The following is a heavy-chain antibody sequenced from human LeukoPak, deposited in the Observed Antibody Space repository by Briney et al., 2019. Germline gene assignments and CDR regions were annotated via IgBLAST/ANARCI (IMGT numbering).Heavy chain of an antibody. CDR3: ARVRGSSGWYPRGYFDY. CDR2: INHSGST. Sequence: SETLSLTCTVSGGSISSYYWSWIRQPPGKGLEWIGEINHSGSTNYNPSLKSRVTISVDTSKNQFSLKLSSVTAADTAVYYCARVRGSSGWYPRGYFDYWGQGTLVTVSS. V-gene: IGHV4-34*01. CDR1: GGSISSYY. J-gene: IGHJ4*02. D-gene: IGHD6-19*01.